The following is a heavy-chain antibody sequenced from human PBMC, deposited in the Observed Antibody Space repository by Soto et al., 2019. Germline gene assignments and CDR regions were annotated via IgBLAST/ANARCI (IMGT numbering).Heavy chain of an antibody. Sequence: GGSLRLSCAASGFIFSSYGMHWVRQAPGKGLEWVAVIWYDGSNKYYADSVKGRFTISRDNSKSALYLQLNTLRAEDTAVYYCARVAEAAAGNYYYYYMDVWGKGTTVTVSS. CDR3: ARVAEAAAGNYYYYYMDV. J-gene: IGHJ6*03. V-gene: IGHV3-33*01. CDR2: IWYDGSNK. D-gene: IGHD6-13*01. CDR1: GFIFSSYG.